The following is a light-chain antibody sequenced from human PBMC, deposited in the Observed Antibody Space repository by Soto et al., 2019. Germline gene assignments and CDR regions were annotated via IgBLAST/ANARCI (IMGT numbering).Light chain of an antibody. V-gene: IGLV3-21*02. J-gene: IGLJ2*01. Sequence: SYELTQPPSVSVAPGQMARITCGGNIIGRKTVHWYQQKPGQAPVLVVYDDSDRPSGIPERFSGSNSGNTATLTISRVEAEDEADYYCQVWDSSGDPFDVLFGGGTQLTVL. CDR2: DDS. CDR3: QVWDSSGDPFDVL. CDR1: IIGRKT.